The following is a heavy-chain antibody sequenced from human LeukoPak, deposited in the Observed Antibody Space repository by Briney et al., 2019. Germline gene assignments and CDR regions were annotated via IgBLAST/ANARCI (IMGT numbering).Heavy chain of an antibody. J-gene: IGHJ4*02. D-gene: IGHD1-1*01. CDR2: IYTTEST. CDR3: ARRRTTGTTGYFDY. V-gene: IGHV4-4*09. CDR1: GGSTSTYY. Sequence: SETLSLTCTVSGGSTSTYYWSWIRQPPGKGLEWIGYIYTTESTNYNPSLESRVTISVDTSKNQFSLMLSSVTAADTAFCYCARRRTTGTTGYFDYWGQGILVTVSS.